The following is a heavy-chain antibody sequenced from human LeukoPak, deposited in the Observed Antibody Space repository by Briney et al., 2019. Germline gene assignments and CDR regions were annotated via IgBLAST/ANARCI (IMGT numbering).Heavy chain of an antibody. Sequence: GGSLRLSCAASGFTFSSYEMNWVRQAPGKGLEWVSYISSSGSTIYYADSVKGRFTISRDNAKNSLYLQMNSLRAEDTAVYYCARADDSSGYYYGYWGQGTLVTVSS. CDR3: ARADDSSGYYYGY. J-gene: IGHJ4*02. V-gene: IGHV3-48*03. CDR2: ISSSGSTI. D-gene: IGHD3-22*01. CDR1: GFTFSSYE.